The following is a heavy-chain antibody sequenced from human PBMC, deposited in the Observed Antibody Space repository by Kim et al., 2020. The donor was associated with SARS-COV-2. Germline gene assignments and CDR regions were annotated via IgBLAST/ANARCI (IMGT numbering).Heavy chain of an antibody. CDR3: AKIPYYDILTGYYYFDY. J-gene: IGHJ4*02. V-gene: IGHV3-23*01. CDR1: GFTFSNYA. D-gene: IGHD3-9*01. CDR2: ISGSGDST. Sequence: GGSLRLSCAASGFTFSNYAMSWVRQAPGKGLEWVSGISGSGDSTYYADSVKGRFTISRDNSKSTLYLQMNSLRAEDTAVYYCAKIPYYDILTGYYYFDYWGQGTLVTVSS.